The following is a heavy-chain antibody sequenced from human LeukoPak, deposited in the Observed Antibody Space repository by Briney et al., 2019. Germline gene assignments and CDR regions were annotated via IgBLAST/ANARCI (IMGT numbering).Heavy chain of an antibody. CDR3: ARANQNVLRFLEWLSVFDI. J-gene: IGHJ3*02. D-gene: IGHD3-3*01. V-gene: IGHV4-38-2*01. Sequence: SETLSLTCAVSGYSISSGYYWGWIRQPPGKGLEWIGSIYHSGSTYYNPSLKSRVTISVDTSKNQFSLKLSSVTAADTAVYYCARANQNVLRFLEWLSVFDIWGQGTMVTVSS. CDR1: GYSISSGYY. CDR2: IYHSGST.